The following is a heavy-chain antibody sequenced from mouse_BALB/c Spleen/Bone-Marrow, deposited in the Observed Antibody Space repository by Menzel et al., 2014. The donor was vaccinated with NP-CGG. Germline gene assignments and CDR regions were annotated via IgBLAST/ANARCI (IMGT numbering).Heavy chain of an antibody. V-gene: IGHV14-3*02. CDR2: IDPANGNT. J-gene: IGHJ1*01. Sequence: DVKLQESGAELVKPGASVKLSCTASGCNIKDTYMHWVKQRPEQGLEWIGRIDPANGNTKYDPKFQGKATITADTSSNTALLLFSSLTSEDAAVYYCASYSYGWYFDDWGAGTTVTVSS. CDR1: GCNIKDTY. D-gene: IGHD2-12*01. CDR3: ASYSYGWYFDD.